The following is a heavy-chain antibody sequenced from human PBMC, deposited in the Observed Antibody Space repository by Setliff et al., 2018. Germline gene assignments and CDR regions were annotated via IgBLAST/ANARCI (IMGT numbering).Heavy chain of an antibody. Sequence: GGSLRLSCAASGFSFRSYWMAWVRQAPGKGLEWVANTKEDGSEKYYVDSVKGRFTISRDNAENSLYLQMNSLRTEDTGVYYCARDPNGDYVGAFDPWGQGILVTVSS. V-gene: IGHV3-7*01. D-gene: IGHD4-17*01. J-gene: IGHJ5*02. CDR2: TKEDGSEK. CDR1: GFSFRSYW. CDR3: ARDPNGDYVGAFDP.